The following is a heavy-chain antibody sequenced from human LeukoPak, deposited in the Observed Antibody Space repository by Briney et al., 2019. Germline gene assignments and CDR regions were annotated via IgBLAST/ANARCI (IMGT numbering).Heavy chain of an antibody. V-gene: IGHV3-21*01. CDR3: AREAVAVAGIDY. D-gene: IGHD6-19*01. CDR2: IGSSSSYI. J-gene: IGHJ4*02. Sequence: GGSLRLSCAASGFTFSSYSMNWVRQAPGKGLEWVSSIGSSSSYIYYADSVKGRFTISRDNAKNSLYLQMNSLRAEDTAVYYCAREAVAVAGIDYWGQGTLVTVSS. CDR1: GFTFSSYS.